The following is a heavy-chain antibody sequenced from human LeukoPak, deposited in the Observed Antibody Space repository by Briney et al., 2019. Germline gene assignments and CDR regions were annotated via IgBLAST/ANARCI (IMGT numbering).Heavy chain of an antibody. CDR2: ISGGGRTI. V-gene: IGHV3-11*01. D-gene: IGHD7-27*01. CDR1: GFTFSDYH. CDR3: AKILTGATYFDY. J-gene: IGHJ4*02. Sequence: GGSLRLSCAASGFTFSDYHMSWIRQAPGKGLEWISYISGGGRTIYYADSVKGRFTMSRDNAKNSLYLQMNSLRAEDTAVYYCAKILTGATYFDYWGQGTLVTVSS.